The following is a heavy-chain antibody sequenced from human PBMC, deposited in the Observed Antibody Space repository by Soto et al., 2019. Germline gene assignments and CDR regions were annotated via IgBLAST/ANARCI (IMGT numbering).Heavy chain of an antibody. CDR3: GRVPDY. D-gene: IGHD2-2*01. J-gene: IGHJ4*02. CDR2: IYYSGST. Sequence: SETLSLTCTVSGGSISSYYWSWIRQPPGKGLEWIGYIYYSGSTNHNPSLKSRVTISVDRSKNQFSLKLSSVTAADTAVYYCGRVPDYWGQGILVTVSS. V-gene: IGHV4-59*12. CDR1: GGSISSYY.